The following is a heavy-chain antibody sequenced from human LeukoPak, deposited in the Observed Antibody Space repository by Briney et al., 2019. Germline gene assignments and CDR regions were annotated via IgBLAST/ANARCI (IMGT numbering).Heavy chain of an antibody. Sequence: AGGSLRLSCAASGSTFSSYSMNWVRQAPGKGLEGVSAISGSGGSTYYADSVKGRFTISRDNSKNTLYLQMNSLRAEDTAVYYCAKSDILTGYYSSFDYWGQGTLVPVSS. CDR2: ISGSGGST. V-gene: IGHV3-23*01. D-gene: IGHD3-9*01. CDR3: AKSDILTGYYSSFDY. J-gene: IGHJ4*02. CDR1: GSTFSSYS.